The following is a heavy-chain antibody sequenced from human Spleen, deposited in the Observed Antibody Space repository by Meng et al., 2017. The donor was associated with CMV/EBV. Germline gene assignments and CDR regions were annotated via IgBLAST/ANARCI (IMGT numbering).Heavy chain of an antibody. Sequence: GESLKISCAASGFTFSSYAMHWVRQAPGKGLEWVAVISYDRSNKYYADSVKGRFTISRDNSKNTLYLQMNSLRAEDTAVYYCARDRGWLQWANYFDYWGQGTLVTVSS. CDR2: ISYDRSNK. D-gene: IGHD5-24*01. CDR3: ARDRGWLQWANYFDY. CDR1: GFTFSSYA. J-gene: IGHJ4*02. V-gene: IGHV3-30*04.